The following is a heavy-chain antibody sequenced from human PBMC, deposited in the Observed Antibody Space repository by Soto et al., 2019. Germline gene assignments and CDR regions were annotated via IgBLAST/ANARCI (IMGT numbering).Heavy chain of an antibody. D-gene: IGHD4-4*01. Sequence: EVQLLESGGGLVQPGGSLRLSCAASGFIFNADAMTWVRQAPGKGLEWVAAIGASDGNTYYAYSVKGSVTMSIDNSKDAVDLEMTRLRVDDTAVYFLSRVASDYINSADHWGQGILVTVSS. CDR3: SRVASDYINSADH. J-gene: IGHJ4*02. CDR1: GFIFNADA. V-gene: IGHV3-23*01. CDR2: IGASDGNT.